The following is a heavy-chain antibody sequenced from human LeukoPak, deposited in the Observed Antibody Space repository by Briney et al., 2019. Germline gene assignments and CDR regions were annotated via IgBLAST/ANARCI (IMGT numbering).Heavy chain of an antibody. J-gene: IGHJ3*02. Sequence: PGGSLRLSCAASGFTFSSYWMSWVRQAPGKGLEWAANIKQDGSEKYYVDSVKGRFTISRDNAKNSLYLQMNSLRAEDTAVYYCARDRGYDYVWGLPAYAFDIWGQGTMVTVSS. CDR1: GFTFSSYW. CDR3: ARDRGYDYVWGLPAYAFDI. D-gene: IGHD3-16*01. V-gene: IGHV3-7*01. CDR2: IKQDGSEK.